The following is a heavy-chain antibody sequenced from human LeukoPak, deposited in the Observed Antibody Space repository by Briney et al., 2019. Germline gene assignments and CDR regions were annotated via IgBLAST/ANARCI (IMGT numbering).Heavy chain of an antibody. J-gene: IGHJ4*02. V-gene: IGHV3-23*01. Sequence: SGGSLRLSCAASGLTFSNYYMSCGRQAPGKGLEWVSAISGSGTTTYYADSVKGRFTISRDNSKNTLYLQMPSLRAEDTAVYYCVRWNHVDGWGQGTLVTVSS. CDR1: GLTFSNYY. CDR2: ISGSGTTT. D-gene: IGHD1-14*01. CDR3: VRWNHVDG.